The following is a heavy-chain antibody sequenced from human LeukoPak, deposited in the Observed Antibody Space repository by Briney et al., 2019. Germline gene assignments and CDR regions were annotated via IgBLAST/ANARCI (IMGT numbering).Heavy chain of an antibody. J-gene: IGHJ4*02. CDR2: ISYDGSDT. CDR1: GFSFGSCG. D-gene: IGHD6-19*01. Sequence: GGSLRLSCAASGFSFGSCGMHWVRQAPGKGLEWVAVISYDGSDTYYASSLKGRFTISRDNSKNTVFLQMNSLRAEDTAVYYCAKRRYSSVSIDYWGQGTLVTVSS. CDR3: AKRRYSSVSIDY. V-gene: IGHV3-30*18.